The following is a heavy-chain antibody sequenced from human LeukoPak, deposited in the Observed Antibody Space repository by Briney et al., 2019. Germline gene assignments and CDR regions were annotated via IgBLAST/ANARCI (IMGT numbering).Heavy chain of an antibody. D-gene: IGHD5-12*01. J-gene: IGHJ4*02. CDR1: GGSLSGYY. CDR2: INHSGST. Sequence: SETLSLTCAVYGGSLSGYYWSWIRQPPGKGLEWIGEINHSGSTNYNPSLKSRVTISVDTSKNQFSLKLSSVTAADTAVYYCARGGRGPVDYWGQGTLVTVSS. V-gene: IGHV4-34*01. CDR3: ARGGRGPVDY.